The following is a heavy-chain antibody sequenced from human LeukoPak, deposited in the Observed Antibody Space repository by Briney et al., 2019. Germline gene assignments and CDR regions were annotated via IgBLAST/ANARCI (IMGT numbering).Heavy chain of an antibody. V-gene: IGHV4-39*01. D-gene: IGHD2-2*01. CDR3: ARLHRHCSSTSCSDY. Sequence: SETLSLTCTVSGGSISSSSYYWGWIRQPPGKGLEWIGSIYYNGSTYYNPSLKSRVTISVDTSKNQFSLKLSSVTAADTAVYYCARLHRHCSSTSCSDYWGQGTLVTVSS. J-gene: IGHJ4*02. CDR1: GGSISSSSYY. CDR2: IYYNGST.